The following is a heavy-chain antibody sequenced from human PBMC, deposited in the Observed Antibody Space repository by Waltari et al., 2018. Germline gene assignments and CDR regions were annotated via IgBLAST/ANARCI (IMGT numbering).Heavy chain of an antibody. CDR1: GFTFSSYS. Sequence: EVQLVESGGGLVKPGGSLRLSCAASGFTFSSYSMNWVRQAPGKGLEWVSSISSSSSYIYYADSVKGRFTISRDNAKNSLYLQMNSLRAEDTAVYYCAREPYSGTHGGLDPWGQGTLVTVSS. D-gene: IGHD1-26*01. CDR2: ISSSSSYI. CDR3: AREPYSGTHGGLDP. V-gene: IGHV3-21*01. J-gene: IGHJ5*02.